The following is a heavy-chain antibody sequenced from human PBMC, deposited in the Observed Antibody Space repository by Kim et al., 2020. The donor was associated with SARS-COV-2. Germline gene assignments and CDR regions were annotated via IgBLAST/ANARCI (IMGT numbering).Heavy chain of an antibody. D-gene: IGHD3-16*02. V-gene: IGHV3-21*01. J-gene: IGHJ4*02. CDR1: GFTFSSYS. Sequence: GGSLRLSCAASGFTFSSYSMNWVRQAPGKGLEWVSSISSSSSYIYYADSVKGRFTISRDNAKNSLYLQMNSLRAEDTAVYYCPRVPEYYDYVWGSYRHPADDWGQGTLVTVSS. CDR3: PRVPEYYDYVWGSYRHPADD. CDR2: ISSSSSYI.